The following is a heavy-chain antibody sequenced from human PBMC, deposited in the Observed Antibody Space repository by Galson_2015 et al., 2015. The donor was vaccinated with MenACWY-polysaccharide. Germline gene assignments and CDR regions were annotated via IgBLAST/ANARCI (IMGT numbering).Heavy chain of an antibody. J-gene: IGHJ3*02. CDR3: ARGEAAAGNVFDI. Sequence: SLRLSCAASGFSLSSFWMSWVRQAPGKGLEWVANIKQDGSEKYYVDSVKGRFTISRDSAKNSLYLQMNSLRAEDTAVYYCARGEAAAGNVFDIWGQGTMVTVSS. V-gene: IGHV3-7*05. CDR1: GFSLSSFW. D-gene: IGHD6-13*01. CDR2: IKQDGSEK.